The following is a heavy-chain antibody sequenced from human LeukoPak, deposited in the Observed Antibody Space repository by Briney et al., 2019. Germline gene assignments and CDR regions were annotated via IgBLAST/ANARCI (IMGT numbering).Heavy chain of an antibody. CDR1: GFTFSSYW. V-gene: IGHV3-74*01. Sequence: GGSQRLSCAASGFTFSSYWMHWVRQAPGKGLVWVSRINSDGISTSYADSVKGRFTISRDNAKNTLYLQMNSLRAEDTAVYYCATFSSSWYATFDYWGQGTLVTVSS. CDR3: ATFSSSWYATFDY. D-gene: IGHD6-13*01. CDR2: INSDGIST. J-gene: IGHJ4*02.